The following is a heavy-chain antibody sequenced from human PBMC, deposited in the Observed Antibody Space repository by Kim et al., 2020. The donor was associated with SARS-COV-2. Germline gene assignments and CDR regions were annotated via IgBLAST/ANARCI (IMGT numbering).Heavy chain of an antibody. CDR3: AKDYDEEWLRLRGRYFDY. J-gene: IGHJ4*02. V-gene: IGHV3-30*18. D-gene: IGHD5-12*01. CDR1: GFTFSSYG. Sequence: GGSLRLSCAASGFTFSSYGMHWVRQAPGKGLEWVAVISYDGSNKYYADSVKGRFTISRDNSKNTLYLQMNSLRAEDTAVYYCAKDYDEEWLRLRGRYFDYWGQGTLVTVSS. CDR2: ISYDGSNK.